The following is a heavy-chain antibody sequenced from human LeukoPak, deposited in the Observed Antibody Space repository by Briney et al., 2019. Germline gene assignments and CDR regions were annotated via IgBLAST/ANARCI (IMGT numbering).Heavy chain of an antibody. CDR3: ARDGYYDIFNGYFDH. J-gene: IGHJ4*02. Sequence: PGKSLRLSCAASGFTFNSYFMHWVRRAPGKGLEWLAIVSYDGDNEYYADSVKGRFTISRDNSKKTLSLQMTSLTPEDTAVYYCARDGYYDIFNGYFDHWGQGTLVTVSS. V-gene: IGHV3-30-3*01. CDR2: VSYDGDNE. CDR1: GFTFNSYF. D-gene: IGHD3-9*01.